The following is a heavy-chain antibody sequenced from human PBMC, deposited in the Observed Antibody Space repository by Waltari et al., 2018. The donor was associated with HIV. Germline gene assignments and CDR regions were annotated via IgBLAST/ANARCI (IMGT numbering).Heavy chain of an antibody. J-gene: IGHJ6*02. CDR1: GFSFSISG. CDR3: AKELRSGYSYYYYGMDV. D-gene: IGHD2-15*01. CDR2: IRYDGNTK. Sequence: QGQLVESGGGVVQPGGSLRLSCAASGFSFSISGMHWVRQAPGKGLEWVTFIRYDGNTKDYADSVKGRFTISRDNSKNTLYLQMSSLRAEDTVVYYCAKELRSGYSYYYYGMDVWGQGTTVTVSS. V-gene: IGHV3-30*02.